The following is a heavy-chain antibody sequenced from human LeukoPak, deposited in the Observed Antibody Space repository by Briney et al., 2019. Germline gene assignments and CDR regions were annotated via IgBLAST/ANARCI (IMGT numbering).Heavy chain of an antibody. CDR3: ASDMVV. V-gene: IGHV4-34*01. Sequence: SETLSLTCAVYGGSFSGYYWSWIRQPPGKGLEWIGQINHSGSTNYNPSLKSRVTISVDTSKNQFSLKLSSLTAADTAVYYCASDMVVWAQGTTVPVSS. J-gene: IGHJ6*02. CDR2: INHSGST. CDR1: GGSFSGYY.